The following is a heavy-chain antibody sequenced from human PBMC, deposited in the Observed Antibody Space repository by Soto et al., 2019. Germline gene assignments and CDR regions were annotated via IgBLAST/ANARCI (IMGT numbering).Heavy chain of an antibody. CDR1: GFTFSSYA. CDR2: ISSNGSST. CDR3: ATSLDV. V-gene: IGHV3-64*04. J-gene: IGHJ6*02. Sequence: PGGSLRLSCSASGFTFSSYAMHWVRQAPGKGLEYVSAISSNGSSTHYADSVKGRFTISRDNAKNSLYLQMSSLRAEDTAVYYCATSLDVWGQGTTVTVSS.